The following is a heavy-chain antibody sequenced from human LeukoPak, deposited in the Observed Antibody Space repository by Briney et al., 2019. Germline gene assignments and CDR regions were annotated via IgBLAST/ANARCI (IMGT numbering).Heavy chain of an antibody. V-gene: IGHV3-7*01. CDR2: IKQDGSEK. Sequence: GGSLRLSCAASGFTFSSYWMSWVRQAPGKGLEWVANIKQDGSEKYYVDSVKGRFTISRDNAKNSLYLQMNSLRAEDTAVYYCASGGYSGYQRLYSDYWGQGTLVTVSS. J-gene: IGHJ4*02. CDR1: GFTFSSYW. D-gene: IGHD5-12*01. CDR3: ASGGYSGYQRLYSDY.